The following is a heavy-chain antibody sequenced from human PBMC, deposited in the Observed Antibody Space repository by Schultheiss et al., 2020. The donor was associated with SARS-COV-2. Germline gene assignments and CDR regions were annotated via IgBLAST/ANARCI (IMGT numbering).Heavy chain of an antibody. J-gene: IGHJ4*02. CDR3: AKYSGSYLHPFDY. D-gene: IGHD1-26*01. CDR1: GFTFSSYS. V-gene: IGHV3-21*04. Sequence: GGSLRLSCAASGFTFSSYSMNWVRQAPGKGLEWVSSISSSSSYIYYADSVKGRFTISRDNSKNTLYLQMNSLRAEDTAVYYCAKYSGSYLHPFDYWGQGTLVTVSS. CDR2: ISSSSSYI.